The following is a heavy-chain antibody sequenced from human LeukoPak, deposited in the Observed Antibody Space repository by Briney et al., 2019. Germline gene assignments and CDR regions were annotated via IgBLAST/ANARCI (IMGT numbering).Heavy chain of an antibody. CDR1: GFTFSSYS. V-gene: IGHV3-48*01. Sequence: GGSLRLSCAASGFTFSSYSMNWVRQAPGKGLEWVSYISSSSSTIYYADSVKGRFTISRENAKNSLYLQMNSLRAEDTAVYYCAREWTSIDAFDIWGQGTMVTVSS. CDR3: AREWTSIDAFDI. D-gene: IGHD2/OR15-2a*01. CDR2: ISSSSSTI. J-gene: IGHJ3*02.